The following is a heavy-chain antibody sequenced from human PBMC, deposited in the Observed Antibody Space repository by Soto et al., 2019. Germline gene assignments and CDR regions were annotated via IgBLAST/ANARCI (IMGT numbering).Heavy chain of an antibody. D-gene: IGHD3-9*01. J-gene: IGHJ4*02. CDR3: ASYDILTGYLDY. V-gene: IGHV4-61*01. CDR2: IYYSGST. CDR1: GGSVSSGSYY. Sequence: SETLSLTCTVPGGSVSSGSYYWSWIRQPPGKGLEWIGYIYYSGSTNYNPSLESRVTISVDTSKNQFSLKLSSVTAADTAVYYCASYDILTGYLDYWGQGTLVTVSS.